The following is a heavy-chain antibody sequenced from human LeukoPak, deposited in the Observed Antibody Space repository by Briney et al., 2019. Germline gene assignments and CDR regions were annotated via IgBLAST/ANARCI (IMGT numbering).Heavy chain of an antibody. V-gene: IGHV1-18*01. CDR3: ARDLVSYDYGDPWDPRFDY. CDR2: ISGYNGNT. Sequence: RASVKVSCKASGYTFTSYGINWVRQAPGQGLEWMGWISGYNGNTNYAQKLQGRVTMTTDTSTSTAYMELRSLRSDDTAVYYCARDLVSYDYGDPWDPRFDYWGQGTLVTVSS. CDR1: GYTFTSYG. D-gene: IGHD4-17*01. J-gene: IGHJ4*02.